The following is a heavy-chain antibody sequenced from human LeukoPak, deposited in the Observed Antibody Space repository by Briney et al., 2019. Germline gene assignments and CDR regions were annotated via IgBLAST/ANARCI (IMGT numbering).Heavy chain of an antibody. Sequence: GGSLRLSCAASGFTFSSYAMSWVRQAPGKGLEWVSAISGSGGSTYYADSVKGRLTISRDNSKNTLYLQMNSLRAEDTAVYYCAKDPMIVVVITLDYWGQGTLVTVSS. J-gene: IGHJ4*02. V-gene: IGHV3-23*01. CDR3: AKDPMIVVVITLDY. D-gene: IGHD3-22*01. CDR2: ISGSGGST. CDR1: GFTFSSYA.